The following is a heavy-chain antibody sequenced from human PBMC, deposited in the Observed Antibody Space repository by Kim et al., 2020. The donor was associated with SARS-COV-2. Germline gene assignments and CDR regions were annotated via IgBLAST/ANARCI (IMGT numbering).Heavy chain of an antibody. CDR2: INHSGAI. CDR3: ARGRAGVVPAPVLGLGPHYGYFILDV. D-gene: IGHD2-2*02. Sequence: SETLSLTCAVYGGSFSGYYWSWIRQPPGKGLEWIGEINHSGAISHNPSLKSRLTVSMDTSKNQFSLKLTSVTAADTAFYYCARGRAGVVPAPVLGLGPHYGYFILDVWGRGTAVTVAS. V-gene: IGHV4-34*01. CDR1: GGSFSGYY. J-gene: IGHJ6*02.